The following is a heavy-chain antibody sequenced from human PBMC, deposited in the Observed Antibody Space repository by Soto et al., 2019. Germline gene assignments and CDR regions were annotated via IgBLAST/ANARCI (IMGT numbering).Heavy chain of an antibody. Sequence: PGVSLRLSCAASGFTVSSNYMSWVRQAPGKGLEWVSVIYSGGSTYYADSVKGRFTISRHNSKNTLYLQMNSLRAEDTAVYYCARHRGIQLWSSPFDYWGQGTLVTVSS. CDR2: IYSGGST. CDR1: GFTVSSNY. V-gene: IGHV3-53*04. D-gene: IGHD5-18*01. J-gene: IGHJ4*02. CDR3: ARHRGIQLWSSPFDY.